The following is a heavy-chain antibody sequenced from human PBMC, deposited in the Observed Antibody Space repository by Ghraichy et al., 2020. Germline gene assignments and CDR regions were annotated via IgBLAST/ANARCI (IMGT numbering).Heavy chain of an antibody. CDR2: IDHSGTT. CDR3: ARGPYYFDDSSYFY. CDR1: GGSFSGYY. V-gene: IGHV4-34*01. J-gene: IGHJ4*02. Sequence: SETLSLTCGVSGGSFSGYYWTWIRQRPGKGLEWIVEIDHSGTTNYNPSLKSRITMSVDTSKNQFSLKLSSLTAAYTAVYYGARGPYYFDDSSYFYWGQGTLVTVFS. D-gene: IGHD3-22*01.